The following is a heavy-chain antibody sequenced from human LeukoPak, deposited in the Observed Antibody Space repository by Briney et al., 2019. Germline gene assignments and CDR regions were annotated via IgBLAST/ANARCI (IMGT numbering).Heavy chain of an antibody. Sequence: SVKVSCKASGGTFSSYAISWVRQAPAQGLEWMGGIIPIFGTANYAQKFQGRVTITTDESTSTAYMELSSLRSEDTAVYYCARGALRFLEWGNKGWFDPWGQGTLVTVSS. CDR3: ARGALRFLEWGNKGWFDP. CDR2: IIPIFGTA. CDR1: GGTFSSYA. D-gene: IGHD3-3*01. J-gene: IGHJ5*02. V-gene: IGHV1-69*05.